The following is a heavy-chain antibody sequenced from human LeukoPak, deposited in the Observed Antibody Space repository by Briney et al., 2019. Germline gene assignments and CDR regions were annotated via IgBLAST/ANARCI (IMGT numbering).Heavy chain of an antibody. CDR2: INPSGGST. CDR1: GYTFTSYY. CDR3: ARDLGGIYSNYVRRFDY. D-gene: IGHD4-11*01. Sequence: ASVKVSCKASGYTFTSYYMHWARQAPGQGLEWMGIINPSGGSTSYAQKFQGRVTMTRDMSTSTVYMELSSLRSEDTAVYYCARDLGGIYSNYVRRFDYWGQGTLVTVSS. J-gene: IGHJ4*02. V-gene: IGHV1-46*01.